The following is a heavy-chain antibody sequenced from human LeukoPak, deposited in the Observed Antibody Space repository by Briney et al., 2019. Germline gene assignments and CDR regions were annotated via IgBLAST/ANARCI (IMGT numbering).Heavy chain of an antibody. CDR1: GGTFSSYA. V-gene: IGHV1-69*13. Sequence: SVTVSCTASGGTFSSYAISWVRQAPGQGLEWMGGIIPIFGTANYAQKFQGRVTITADESTSTAYMELSSLRSEDTAVYYCARAAYCSGGSCSSYYFDYWGQGTLVTVSS. D-gene: IGHD2-15*01. CDR3: ARAAYCSGGSCSSYYFDY. CDR2: IIPIFGTA. J-gene: IGHJ4*02.